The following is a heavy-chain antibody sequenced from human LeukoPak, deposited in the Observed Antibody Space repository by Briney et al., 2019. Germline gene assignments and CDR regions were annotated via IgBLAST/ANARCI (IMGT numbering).Heavy chain of an antibody. D-gene: IGHD2-15*01. CDR2: IYYSGST. V-gene: IGHV4-39*07. CDR1: GGSISSSSYY. Sequence: SETLSLTCTVSGGSISSSSYYWGWIRQPPGKGLEWIGSIYYSGSTYYNPSLKSRVTISVDTSKNQFSLKLSSVTAADTAVYYCARGGGARYCSGGSCHSVFDYWGQGTLVTVSS. J-gene: IGHJ4*02. CDR3: ARGGGARYCSGGSCHSVFDY.